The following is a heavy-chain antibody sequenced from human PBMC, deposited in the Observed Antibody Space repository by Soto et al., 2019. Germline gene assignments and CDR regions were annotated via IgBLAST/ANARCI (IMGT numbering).Heavy chain of an antibody. Sequence: EVQLLESGGGLVQPGGSLRLSCAASGFTFSSYAMHWVRQAPGKGLEWVSTTSNTYSTYYAASVKGRFTISRDHSKNTLFLQMNSLRAEDTAVYYCARWDYWGQGTLVTVSS. CDR2: TSNTYST. V-gene: IGHV3-23*01. J-gene: IGHJ4*02. CDR1: GFTFSSYA. CDR3: ARWDY.